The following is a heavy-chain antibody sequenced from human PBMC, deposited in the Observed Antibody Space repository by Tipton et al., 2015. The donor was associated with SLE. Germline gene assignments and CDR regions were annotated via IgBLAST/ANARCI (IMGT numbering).Heavy chain of an antibody. CDR1: GGSITSHY. CDR2: IYYTGDT. CDR3: ARDDTDGESSGIPGDY. J-gene: IGHJ4*02. D-gene: IGHD3-22*01. Sequence: TLSLTCTVSGGSITSHYWSWIRQPPGKGLEWIGYIYYTGDTKYNPSLKSRATISVDTSKKKFSLKLNSVTAADTAVYYRARDDTDGESSGIPGDYWGQGTLVTVSS. V-gene: IGHV4-59*11.